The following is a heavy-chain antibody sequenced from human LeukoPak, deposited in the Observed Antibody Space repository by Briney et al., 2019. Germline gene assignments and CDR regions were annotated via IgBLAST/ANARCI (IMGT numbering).Heavy chain of an antibody. CDR1: GYTFTGYY. Sequence: GASVKVSCKASGYTFTGYYMHWERQAPGQGLEWMGWINPNSGGTNYAQKFRGRVTITRETSISTAYMELSRPRSDETAVYYCAGAQNVLRYFEPAGYWGQGTLVTVSS. V-gene: IGHV1-2*02. CDR2: INPNSGGT. J-gene: IGHJ4*02. D-gene: IGHD3-9*01. CDR3: AGAQNVLRYFEPAGY.